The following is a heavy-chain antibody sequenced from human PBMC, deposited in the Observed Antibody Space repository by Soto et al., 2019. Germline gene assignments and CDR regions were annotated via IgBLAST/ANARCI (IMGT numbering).Heavy chain of an antibody. Sequence: EVQLLESGGGLVQPGGSLRLSCAASGFTFSTYAMSWVRQAPGKGLEWVSDISAGGSSTYHADSVKGRFTISRDNSQNTLYLQMNSLRAEDTAVYYCATRPSNWNYHFDYWGLGTLVTVSS. CDR3: ATRPSNWNYHFDY. V-gene: IGHV3-23*01. CDR2: ISAGGSST. J-gene: IGHJ4*02. CDR1: GFTFSTYA. D-gene: IGHD1-7*01.